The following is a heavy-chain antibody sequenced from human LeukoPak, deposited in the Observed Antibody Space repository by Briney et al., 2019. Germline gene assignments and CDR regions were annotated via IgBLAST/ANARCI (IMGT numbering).Heavy chain of an antibody. CDR3: AVVGARFDY. J-gene: IGHJ4*02. D-gene: IGHD3-16*01. V-gene: IGHV4-39*07. Sequence: SETLPLTCSVSGGSISSSSYYWGWIRQPPGKGLEWIGSIYYSGSTYYNPSLKSRVTISVDTSKNQFSLKLSSVTAADTAVYYCAVVGARFDYWGQGTLVTVSS. CDR1: GGSISSSSYY. CDR2: IYYSGST.